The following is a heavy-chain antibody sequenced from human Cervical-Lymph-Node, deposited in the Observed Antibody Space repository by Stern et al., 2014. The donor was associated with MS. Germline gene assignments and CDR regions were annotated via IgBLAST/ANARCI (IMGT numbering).Heavy chain of an antibody. V-gene: IGHV4-4*02. J-gene: IGHJ4*02. D-gene: IGHD3-10*01. CDR1: SGSINSGNW. Sequence: QLQLQESGPGLVKPSGTLSLTCAVSSGSINSGNWWSWVRQTPGKGLEWIAEIHHSGGSNYNPSLKSRVTLLLDKSKNYFSLNLTSVTAADTAVYYCAGVTMPRGLFDCWGQGALVTVSS. CDR3: AGVTMPRGLFDC. CDR2: IHHSGGS.